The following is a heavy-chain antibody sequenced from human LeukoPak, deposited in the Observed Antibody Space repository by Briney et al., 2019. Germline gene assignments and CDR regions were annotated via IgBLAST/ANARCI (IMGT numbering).Heavy chain of an antibody. V-gene: IGHV3-30*04. CDR3: VRDSYTDTWHFQDEDY. J-gene: IGHJ4*02. Sequence: PGGSLRLSCAASGFTFSSYAMHWVRQAPGKGLEWVAVISYDGSNKYYADSVKGRFTISRDNTKNSLFLQMNSLRAEDTAVYYCVRDSYTDTWHFQDEDYWGQGTLVTVSS. CDR1: GFTFSSYA. CDR2: ISYDGSNK. D-gene: IGHD2-2*02.